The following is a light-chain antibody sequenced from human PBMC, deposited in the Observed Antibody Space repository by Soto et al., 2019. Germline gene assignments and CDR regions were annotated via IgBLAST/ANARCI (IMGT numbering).Light chain of an antibody. J-gene: IGKJ2*01. V-gene: IGKV3-20*01. Sequence: EIVLTQSPGTLSLSPGARATLSCRASQSFSRTFLAWDQQKPGQAPRLIIYGASNRATGTPDRFSGSGSGTDFTLTISRLEPEDSAVYYCRQHGRRPYTLVQGTKLEIK. CDR2: GAS. CDR3: RQHGRRPYT. CDR1: QSFSRTF.